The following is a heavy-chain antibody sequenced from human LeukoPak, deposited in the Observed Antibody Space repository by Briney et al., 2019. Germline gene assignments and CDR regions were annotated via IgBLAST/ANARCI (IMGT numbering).Heavy chain of an antibody. D-gene: IGHD2-15*01. CDR1: GGSFSGYY. V-gene: IGHV4-34*01. Sequence: SETLSLTCAVSGGSFSGYYWSWIRQPPGKGLEWIGEVNHSGSTNYNPSLKSRVTVSVDTSKNQFSLKVTSVTAADTAVYYCTREDCSDGSCSHFDYWGQGTLVTVSS. CDR3: TREDCSDGSCSHFDY. CDR2: VNHSGST. J-gene: IGHJ4*02.